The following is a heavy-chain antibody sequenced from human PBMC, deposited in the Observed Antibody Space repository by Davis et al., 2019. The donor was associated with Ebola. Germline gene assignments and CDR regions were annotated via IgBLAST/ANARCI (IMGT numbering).Heavy chain of an antibody. CDR3: ARSGRLDY. CDR1: GVTVSSNY. D-gene: IGHD6-25*01. J-gene: IGHJ4*02. V-gene: IGHV3-66*03. CDR2: IYICGNT. Sequence: GESLKISCAASGVTVSSNYMSWVRQAPGKGLEWVSVIYICGNTYYTDSVKGRFTISRDNSKNTVFLQMNSLRAEDTAVYYCARSGRLDYWGQGTLVTVSS.